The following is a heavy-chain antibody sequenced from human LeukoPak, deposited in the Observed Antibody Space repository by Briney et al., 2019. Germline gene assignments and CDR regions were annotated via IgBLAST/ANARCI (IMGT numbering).Heavy chain of an antibody. Sequence: RGSLRLSCAASGFTVSSNYMSWVRQAPGKGLEWVSVIYSGGSTYYADSVKGRFTISRDNSKNTLYLQMNSLRAEDTAVYYCAKAGAAAFYYYYGMDVWGQGTTVTVSS. J-gene: IGHJ6*02. CDR3: AKAGAAAFYYYYGMDV. D-gene: IGHD6-13*01. CDR1: GFTVSSNY. CDR2: IYSGGST. V-gene: IGHV3-53*01.